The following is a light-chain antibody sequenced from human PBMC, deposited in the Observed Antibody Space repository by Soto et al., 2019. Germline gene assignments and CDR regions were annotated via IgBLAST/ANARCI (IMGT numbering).Light chain of an antibody. V-gene: IGKV3-15*01. Sequence: EIVMTQSPATLSVSPGERAPLSCRASRSVGSNLAWYQRKPGQPPRLLISGDSTRATGIPARFSGSGSGTEFTLTISSLQSEDFAVYYCQQYNNWPPYTFGQGTKLEIK. CDR1: RSVGSN. J-gene: IGKJ2*01. CDR3: QQYNNWPPYT. CDR2: GDS.